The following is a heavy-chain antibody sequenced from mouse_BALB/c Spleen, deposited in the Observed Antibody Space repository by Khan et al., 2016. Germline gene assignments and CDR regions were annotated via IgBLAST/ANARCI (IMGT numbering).Heavy chain of an antibody. Sequence: EVKLLESGAELVKPGASVKLSCTASVFNIKDTYMHWVKQRPEQGLEWIGRIDPANGNTKYDPKFQGKATITADTSSNTAYLQLSSLTSEDTAVYYCAYTMITYFDVWGAGTTVTVSS. CDR2: IDPANGNT. V-gene: IGHV14-3*02. J-gene: IGHJ1*01. D-gene: IGHD2-4*01. CDR1: VFNIKDTY. CDR3: AYTMITYFDV.